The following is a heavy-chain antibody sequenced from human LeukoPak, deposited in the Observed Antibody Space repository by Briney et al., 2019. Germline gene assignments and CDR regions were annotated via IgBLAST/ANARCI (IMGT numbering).Heavy chain of an antibody. CDR2: IYDSVST. CDR1: GGAIRGYY. CDR3: ARYEWLGWPRAFDI. V-gene: IGHV4-59*01. J-gene: IGHJ3*02. D-gene: IGHD5-12*01. Sequence: SETLCPTCTVSGGAIRGYYWSWIPQPPGKGLEWIAYIYDSVSTNYTPSFKGRVTISVATSTDPSTLKLSSVTAADTAVYSCARYEWLGWPRAFDIWGQGTVVTVSS.